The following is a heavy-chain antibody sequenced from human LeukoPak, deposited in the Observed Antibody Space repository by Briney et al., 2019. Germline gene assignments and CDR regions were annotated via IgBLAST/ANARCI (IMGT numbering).Heavy chain of an antibody. J-gene: IGHJ4*02. Sequence: GGSLRLSCAASGFTFTSYSMNWVRQAPGKGLEWVSTISGGGGSTHYADSVKGRFTISRDNSKNALYLQVNSLRAEDTAVYYCAKGGKWDVTPFDYWGQGTLVTVSS. D-gene: IGHD1-26*01. CDR1: GFTFTSYS. CDR3: AKGGKWDVTPFDY. CDR2: ISGGGGST. V-gene: IGHV3-23*01.